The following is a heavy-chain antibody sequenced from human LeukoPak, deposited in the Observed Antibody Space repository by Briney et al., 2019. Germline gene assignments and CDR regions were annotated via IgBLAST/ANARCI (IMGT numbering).Heavy chain of an antibody. CDR2: IWYDGTNK. V-gene: IGHV3-33*01. D-gene: IGHD5-18*01. Sequence: GRSLRLSCAASGFSFSSYGMHRVRQAPGKGLEWVAVIWYDGTNKYYADSVKGRFTISRDNSKNTLYLQMNSLRAEDTAVYYCARDQRGFSYSKYYFDYWGQGTLVTVSS. J-gene: IGHJ4*02. CDR1: GFSFSSYG. CDR3: ARDQRGFSYSKYYFDY.